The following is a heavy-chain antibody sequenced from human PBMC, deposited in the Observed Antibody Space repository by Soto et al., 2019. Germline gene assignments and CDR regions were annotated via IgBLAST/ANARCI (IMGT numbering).Heavy chain of an antibody. V-gene: IGHV3-30-3*01. CDR2: ISYDGSNK. CDR3: ARDRSWGSRTATYYYYGMDV. D-gene: IGHD6-25*01. CDR1: GFTFSSYA. Sequence: PGGSLRLSCAASGFTFSSYAMHWVRQAPGKGLEWVAVISYDGSNKYYADSVKGRFTISRDNSKNTLYLQMNSLRAEDTAVYYCARDRSWGSRTATYYYYGMDVWGQGTTVTVSS. J-gene: IGHJ6*02.